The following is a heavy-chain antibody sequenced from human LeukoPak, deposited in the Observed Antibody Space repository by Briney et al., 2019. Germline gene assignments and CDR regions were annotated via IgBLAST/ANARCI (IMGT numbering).Heavy chain of an antibody. J-gene: IGHJ5*02. V-gene: IGHV4-61*02. CDR1: GGSISTDLYY. Sequence: PSETLSLTCTVSGGSISTDLYYWTWIRQPAGKGLEWIGRIYSNGWTDYNPPPQESSQHINRHVQEPLLPEMSLATAADTALYYCARGSGWNSFDPWGQGTLVTVSS. CDR3: ARGSGWNSFDP. CDR2: IYSNGWT. D-gene: IGHD6-19*01.